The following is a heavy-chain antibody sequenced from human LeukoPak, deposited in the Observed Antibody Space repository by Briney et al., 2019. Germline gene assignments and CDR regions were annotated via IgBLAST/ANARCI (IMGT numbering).Heavy chain of an antibody. V-gene: IGHV4-39*01. D-gene: IGHD2-15*01. CDR1: GGSISSSSYY. J-gene: IGHJ3*02. CDR3: ARRIFGWSFDI. Sequence: SETLSLTCTVSGGSISSSSYYWGWIRQPPGKGLEWIGSTYYSGSTYYNPSLKSRVTISVDTSKNQFSLKLSSVTAADTAVYYCARRIFGWSFDIWGQGTMVTVSS. CDR2: TYYSGST.